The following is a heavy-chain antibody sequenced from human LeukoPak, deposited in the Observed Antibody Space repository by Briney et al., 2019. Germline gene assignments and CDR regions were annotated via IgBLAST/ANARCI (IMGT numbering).Heavy chain of an antibody. D-gene: IGHD6-13*01. CDR1: GFTFNNYV. V-gene: IGHV3-23*01. CDR3: AKASREYSSTWYY. J-gene: IGHJ4*02. Sequence: GGALRLSCAAPGFTFNNYVMSWVRQAPGEGREWGSSVSGTGDSTYYADSVKGRFTISRDNFKNRLYLQMNSLRDDDTAVYYCAKASREYSSTWYYWGQGTLVTVSS. CDR2: VSGTGDST.